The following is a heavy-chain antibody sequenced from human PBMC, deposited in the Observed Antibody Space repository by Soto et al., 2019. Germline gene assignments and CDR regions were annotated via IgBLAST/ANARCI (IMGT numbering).Heavy chain of an antibody. CDR1: GGSISSGGYY. V-gene: IGHV4-31*03. CDR2: IYYSGST. Sequence: QVQLQESGPGLVKPSQTLSLTCTVSGGSISSGGYYWSWIRQHPGKGLEWIGYIYYSGSTYYNPSLKSRVTIAVDTSKNQFSLKLSSVTAADTAVYYCAREGTMIVPLGMDVWGQGTTVTVSS. D-gene: IGHD3-22*01. CDR3: AREGTMIVPLGMDV. J-gene: IGHJ6*02.